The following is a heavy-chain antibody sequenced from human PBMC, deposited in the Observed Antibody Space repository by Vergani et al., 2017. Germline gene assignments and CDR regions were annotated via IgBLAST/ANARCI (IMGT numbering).Heavy chain of an antibody. Sequence: EVQLLESGGDLVQPGGSLRLSCAASGFVFSESPIHWVRHGPGKGLEWLGHIRRRSEHYATAYGPSLIGRATISRDDSTNTAYLQLRSLGTYDTAIYFCSVQTQSCYDYWGQGTLVAVSS. CDR3: SVQTQSCYDY. J-gene: IGHJ4*02. D-gene: IGHD2-21*01. CDR1: GFVFSESP. CDR2: IRRRSEHYAT. V-gene: IGHV3-73*01.